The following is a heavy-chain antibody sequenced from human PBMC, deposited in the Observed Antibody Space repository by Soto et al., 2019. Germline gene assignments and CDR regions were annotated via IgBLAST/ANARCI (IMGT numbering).Heavy chain of an antibody. Sequence: QVQLQESGPGLVKPSQTLSLTCTVSGGSISSGDYYWSWIRQPPGKGLEWIGYIYYSGSTYYNPSLKGRVTISVDTSKNQCSLKLSSVTAADTAVYYCARAGGKLRYFDWFSPWGQGTLVTVSS. D-gene: IGHD3-9*01. V-gene: IGHV4-30-4*01. CDR1: GGSISSGDYY. CDR2: IYYSGST. J-gene: IGHJ5*02. CDR3: ARAGGKLRYFDWFSP.